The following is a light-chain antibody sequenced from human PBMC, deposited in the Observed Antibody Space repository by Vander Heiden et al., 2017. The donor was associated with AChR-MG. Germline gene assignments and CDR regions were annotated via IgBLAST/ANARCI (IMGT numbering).Light chain of an antibody. CDR3: AAWDDSLNGVV. V-gene: IGLV1-44*01. J-gene: IGLJ2*01. CDR1: RPNIGSKP. CDR2: SNN. Sequence: SVLTQPPSASVTPGQRVTNTCSRCRPNIGSKPVNCYQQLPDTASKFLMYSNNPRALVVPERFYGSKSGTSASLAISGLQSEDEADYYCAAWDDSLNGVVFGGGTKLTVL.